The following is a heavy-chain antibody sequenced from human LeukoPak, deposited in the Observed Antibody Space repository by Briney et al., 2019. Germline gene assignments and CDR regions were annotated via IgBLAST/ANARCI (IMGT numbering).Heavy chain of an antibody. CDR1: GFTFSNYA. CDR2: ISGSGGST. V-gene: IGHV3-23*01. CDR3: AKRGLYDYDSSGYYEGGYFDH. D-gene: IGHD3-22*01. Sequence: PGGSLRLSCAASGFTFSNYAMSWVRQAPGKGLEWVSTISGSGGSTYYADSVKGRFTISRDNSKNTLYLQMNSLRAEDTAVYYCAKRGLYDYDSSGYYEGGYFDHWGQGTLVTVSS. J-gene: IGHJ4*02.